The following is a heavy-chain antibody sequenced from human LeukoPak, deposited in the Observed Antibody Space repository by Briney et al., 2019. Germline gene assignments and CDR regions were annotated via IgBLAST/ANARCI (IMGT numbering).Heavy chain of an antibody. CDR1: GGSFSGYY. CDR2: INHSGST. CDR3: ARGPMRGWFDP. Sequence: KPSETLSLTCAVYGGSFSGYYWNWIRQPPGKGLGWIGEINHSGSTNYNPSLKSRVTISVDTSKNQFSLKLSSVTAADTAVYYCARGPMRGWFDPWGQGTLVTVSS. J-gene: IGHJ5*02. V-gene: IGHV4-34*01.